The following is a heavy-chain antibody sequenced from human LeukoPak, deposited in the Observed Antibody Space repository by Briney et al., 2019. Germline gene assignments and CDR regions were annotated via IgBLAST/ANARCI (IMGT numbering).Heavy chain of an antibody. V-gene: IGHV3-48*03. D-gene: IGHD3-10*02. CDR2: ISGGGSTI. CDR1: GFTFSSYE. J-gene: IGHJ6*04. CDR3: AELGITMIGGV. Sequence: GGSLRLSCAASGFTFSSYEMNWVRQAPGKGLEWVSYISGGGSTIYYADSVEGRFTISRDNAKNSLYLQMNSLRAEDTAVYYCAELGITMIGGVWGKGTTVTISS.